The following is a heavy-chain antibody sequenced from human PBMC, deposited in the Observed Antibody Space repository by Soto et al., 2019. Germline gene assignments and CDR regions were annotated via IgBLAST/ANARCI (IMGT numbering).Heavy chain of an antibody. CDR2: SRSKTNSYST. V-gene: IGHV3-72*01. J-gene: IGHJ4*02. CDR3: TRAHHCCTNGVSLRENGEYRL. Sequence: GGSLRLSCAASGFTFSDHYMDWVRQAPGKGLEWVGRSRSKTNSYSTDYAASVKGRFTISRDDSKNSLYLQMNSLKTEDTAVYFCTRAHHCCTNGVSLRENGEYRLWGQGTLVTVSS. D-gene: IGHD2-8*01. CDR1: GFTFSDHY.